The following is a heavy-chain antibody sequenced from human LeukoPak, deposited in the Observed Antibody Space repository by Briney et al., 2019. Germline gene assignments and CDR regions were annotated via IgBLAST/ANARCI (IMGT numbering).Heavy chain of an antibody. CDR2: IYYSGST. D-gene: IGHD6-19*01. CDR3: ARHPYSSGWSYYYMDV. J-gene: IGHJ6*03. Sequence: RPSETLSLTCTVSGGSISSSSYYWGWIRQPPGKGLEWIGSIYYSGSTYYNPSLKSRVTISVDTSKNQFSLKLSSVTAADTAVYYCARHPYSSGWSYYYMDVWGKGTTVTISS. V-gene: IGHV4-39*01. CDR1: GGSISSSSYY.